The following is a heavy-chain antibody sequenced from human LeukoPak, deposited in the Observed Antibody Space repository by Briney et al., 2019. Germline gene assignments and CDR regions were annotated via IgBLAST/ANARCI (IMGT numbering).Heavy chain of an antibody. CDR2: IYYNGDT. J-gene: IGHJ5*02. D-gene: IGHD3-10*01. V-gene: IGHV4-59*01. CDR1: GGSISSYY. Sequence: SETLSLTCTVSGGSISSYYWSWIRQTPGKGLEWIGYIYYNGDTHYNPSLNSRLSMSVDTPNKQFSLNLRSVTAADTAVYCCVRGPYGSSISNWFDPWGQGLLVTVSS. CDR3: VRGPYGSSISNWFDP.